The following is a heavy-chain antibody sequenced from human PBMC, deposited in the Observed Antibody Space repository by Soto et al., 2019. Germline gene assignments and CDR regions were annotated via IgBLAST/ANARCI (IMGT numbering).Heavy chain of an antibody. CDR1: GFTFSNAW. Sequence: GGSLRLSCAASGFTFSNAWMSWVRQAPGKGLEWVGRIKSKTDGGTTDYAAPVKGRFTISRDDSKNTLYLQMNSLKTEDTAVYYCTTRAWYSSGWYGFDYWGQGTLVTVSS. D-gene: IGHD6-19*01. V-gene: IGHV3-15*01. CDR2: IKSKTDGGTT. CDR3: TTRAWYSSGWYGFDY. J-gene: IGHJ4*02.